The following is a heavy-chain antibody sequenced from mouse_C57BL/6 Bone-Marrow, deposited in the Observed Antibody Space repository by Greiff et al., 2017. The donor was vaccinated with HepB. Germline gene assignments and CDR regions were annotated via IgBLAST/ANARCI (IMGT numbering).Heavy chain of an antibody. CDR3: TRAISRDYFDY. CDR1: GFTFSSYA. J-gene: IGHJ2*01. V-gene: IGHV5-9-1*02. CDR2: ISSGGDYI. D-gene: IGHD1-2*01. Sequence: EVKLQESGEGLVKPGGSLKLSCAASGFTFSSYAMSWVRQTPEKRLEWVAYISSGGDYIYYADTVKGRFTISRDNARNTLYLQMSSLKSEDTAMYYCTRAISRDYFDYWGQGTTLTVSS.